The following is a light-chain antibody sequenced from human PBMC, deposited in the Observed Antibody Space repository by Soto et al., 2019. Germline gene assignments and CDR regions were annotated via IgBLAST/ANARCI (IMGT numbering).Light chain of an antibody. J-gene: IGKJ4*01. V-gene: IGKV4-1*01. CDR1: QSVLYSSDNKNY. CDR3: QQYYTSLF. Sequence: DIVMTQSPDSLAVSPGERATINCKSSQSVLYSSDNKNYLAWYQQKPGQPPKLLIYWASTRESGVPDRFSGSGSGTDFTLTISSLQAEDVAVYYCQQYYTSLFFGGGTKVEIK. CDR2: WAS.